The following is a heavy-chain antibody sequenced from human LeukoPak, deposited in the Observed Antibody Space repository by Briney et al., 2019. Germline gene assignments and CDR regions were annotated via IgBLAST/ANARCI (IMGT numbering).Heavy chain of an antibody. CDR1: GFTFSSQS. V-gene: IGHV3-48*01. CDR3: ATSSMRDY. CDR2: ISSSSATI. Sequence: PGGSLRLSCAASGFTFSSQSMSWVRQAPGKGLEGVSYISSSSATIYYADSVKGRFTISRDNAKNSLYLQMSRLRADDTAVYYCATSSMRDYCGQGTLVTVSS. J-gene: IGHJ4*02.